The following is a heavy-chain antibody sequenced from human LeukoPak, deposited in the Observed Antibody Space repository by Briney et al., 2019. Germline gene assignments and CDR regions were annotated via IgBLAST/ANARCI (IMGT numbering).Heavy chain of an antibody. D-gene: IGHD7-27*01. CDR1: GFTFSNAW. Sequence: GGSLRLSCAASGFTFSNAWMSWVRQAPGKGLEWVGRIKSKTDGSTTDYAAPVKGRFTISRDDSKNTLYLQMNSLKTEDTAVYYCTTQLGAGDYWGQGTLVTVSS. CDR3: TTQLGAGDY. CDR2: IKSKTDGSTT. V-gene: IGHV3-15*01. J-gene: IGHJ4*02.